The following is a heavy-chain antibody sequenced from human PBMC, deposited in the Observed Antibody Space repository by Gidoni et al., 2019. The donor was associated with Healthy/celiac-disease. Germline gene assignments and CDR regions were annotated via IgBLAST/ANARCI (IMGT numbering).Heavy chain of an antibody. V-gene: IGHV1-2*04. CDR1: GSTFTGYY. CDR3: ARVDRDYYDSSGYFQRGVAFDI. J-gene: IGHJ3*02. D-gene: IGHD3-22*01. Sequence: QVQLVQSGAEVKKPGASVQVSCKASGSTFTGYYMHWVRQAPGQGLEWMGWINPNSGGTNYAQKFQGWVTMTRDTSISTAYMELSRLRSDDTAVYYCARVDRDYYDSSGYFQRGVAFDIWGQGTMVTVSS. CDR2: INPNSGGT.